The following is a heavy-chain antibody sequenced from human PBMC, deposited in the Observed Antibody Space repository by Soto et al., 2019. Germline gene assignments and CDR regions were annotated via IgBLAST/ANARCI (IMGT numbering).Heavy chain of an antibody. V-gene: IGHV3-21*01. CDR3: ARGTYYYDSSRYSGI. CDR1: GFTFSSYS. Sequence: EVQLVESGGGLVKPGGSLRLSCAASGFTFSSYSMNWVRQAPGKGLEWVSSISSSSSYIYYAESVKGRFTISRDNANNSLYLQMNSLRAEDTAVYYCARGTYYYDSSRYSGIWGQGTMVTVSS. D-gene: IGHD3-22*01. CDR2: ISSSSSYI. J-gene: IGHJ3*02.